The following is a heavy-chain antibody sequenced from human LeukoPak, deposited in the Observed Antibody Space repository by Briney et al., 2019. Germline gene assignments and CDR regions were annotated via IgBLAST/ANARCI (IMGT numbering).Heavy chain of an antibody. CDR2: ISSSSSYI. V-gene: IGHV3-21*04. Sequence: GGSLRLSCAASGFTFSSYSMNWVRRAPGKGLEWASSISSSSSYIYYADSVKGRFTISRDNAKNSLYLQMNSLRAEDTALYYCAKDTKDYYFYAFDIWGQGTMVTVSS. CDR1: GFTFSSYS. J-gene: IGHJ3*02. D-gene: IGHD2-21*02. CDR3: AKDTKDYYFYAFDI.